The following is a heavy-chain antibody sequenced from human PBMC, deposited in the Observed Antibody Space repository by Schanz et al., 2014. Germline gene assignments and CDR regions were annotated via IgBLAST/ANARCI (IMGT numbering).Heavy chain of an antibody. CDR1: GFTFSSYA. D-gene: IGHD5-12*01. CDR2: IASGGSHT. J-gene: IGHJ4*02. Sequence: DVRLVESGGCLVQPGGSLRLSCAASGFTFSSYAMTWVRQLAGQGLEWVSTIASGGSHTFYADSVKGRFTISRDNSKNTLYLQMNSLRAEDTAVYYCARDPNSVNEIDYWGQGTLVTVSS. CDR3: ARDPNSVNEIDY. V-gene: IGHV3-23*04.